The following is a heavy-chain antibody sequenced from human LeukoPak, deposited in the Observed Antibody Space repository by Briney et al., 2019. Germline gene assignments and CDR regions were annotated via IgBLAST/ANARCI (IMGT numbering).Heavy chain of an antibody. D-gene: IGHD5-24*01. J-gene: IGHJ4*02. V-gene: IGHV3-7*03. CDR2: IKQDGSEK. Sequence: GGSLRLSCAASGFTFSSYWMSRVRQAPGKGLEWVANIKQDGSEKYYVDSVKGRFTISRDNAKNSLYLQMNSLRAEDTAVYYCARRGMAGPLFHFDYWGQGTLVTVSS. CDR1: GFTFSSYW. CDR3: ARRGMAGPLFHFDY.